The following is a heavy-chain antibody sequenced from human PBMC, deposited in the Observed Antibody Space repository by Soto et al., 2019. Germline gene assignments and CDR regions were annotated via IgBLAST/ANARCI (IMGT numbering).Heavy chain of an antibody. CDR3: ARGYTVAVAARAFDI. CDR1: GGSFSGYY. V-gene: IGHV4-34*01. CDR2: INHSGST. Sequence: PSETLSLTCAVYGGSFSGYYWSWIRQPPGKGLEWIGEINHSGSTSYNPSLKSRVTISVDASKNQFSLKLSSVTAADTAVYYCARGYTVAVAARAFDIWGQGTRVTVS. D-gene: IGHD6-19*01. J-gene: IGHJ3*02.